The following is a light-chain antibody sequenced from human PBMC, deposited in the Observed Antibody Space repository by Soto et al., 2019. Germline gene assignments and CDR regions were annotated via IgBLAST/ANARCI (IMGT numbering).Light chain of an antibody. J-gene: IGLJ2*01. V-gene: IGLV2-11*01. CDR3: CSYAGSYTVV. Sequence: QSALTQPRSVSGSPGQSDTISCTGTSSDVGGYSYVSWFQQYPGEAPKLMIYDVSKRPSGVPDRFSGSRSGNTASLTISGLQAVDEADYFCCSYAGSYTVVFGGGTKLTVL. CDR2: DVS. CDR1: SSDVGGYSY.